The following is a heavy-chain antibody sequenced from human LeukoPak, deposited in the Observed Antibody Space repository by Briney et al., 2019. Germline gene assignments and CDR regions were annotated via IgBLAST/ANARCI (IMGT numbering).Heavy chain of an antibody. J-gene: IGHJ4*02. D-gene: IGHD2-2*02. Sequence: GGSLRFSGAASGFTFRSYAMSWVRQAPGKGLEWVSAISGSGGDTFYADSVKGRFTISRDESKNTLYLQMHSLRGEDTAVYYCATDRGYCSTATCYTRGNYFDYWGQGTLVTVSS. CDR2: ISGSGGDT. V-gene: IGHV3-23*01. CDR3: ATDRGYCSTATCYTRGNYFDY. CDR1: GFTFRSYA.